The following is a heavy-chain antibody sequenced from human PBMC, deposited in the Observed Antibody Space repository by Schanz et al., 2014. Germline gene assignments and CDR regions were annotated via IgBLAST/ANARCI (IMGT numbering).Heavy chain of an antibody. CDR2: ISAYNGDT. CDR1: GYTFRHYG. J-gene: IGHJ6*02. Sequence: QVQLVQSGGEVKKPGASVKVSCKASGYTFRHYGISWLRQAPGQGLEWMGWISAYNGDTNYAQKIQGRVTMTTEKSTSTAYMELRSLRSDDTAVYYCARDEAMTMVTTDYYYGMDVWGQGTTVIVSS. V-gene: IGHV1-18*04. CDR3: ARDEAMTMVTTDYYYGMDV. D-gene: IGHD4-17*01.